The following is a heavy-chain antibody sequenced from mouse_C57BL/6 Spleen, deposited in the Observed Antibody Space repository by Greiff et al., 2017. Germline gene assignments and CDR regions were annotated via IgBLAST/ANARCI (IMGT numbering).Heavy chain of an antibody. CDR1: GFTFSSYA. CDR3: ARTAQATSFDY. Sequence: EVMLVESGGGLVKPGGSLKLSCAASGFTFSSYAMSWVRQTPEKRLEWVATISDGGSYTYYPDNVKGRFTISRDNAKNNLYLQMSHLKSEDTAMYYCARTAQATSFDYWGQGTTLTVSS. CDR2: ISDGGSYT. V-gene: IGHV5-4*03. D-gene: IGHD3-2*02. J-gene: IGHJ2*01.